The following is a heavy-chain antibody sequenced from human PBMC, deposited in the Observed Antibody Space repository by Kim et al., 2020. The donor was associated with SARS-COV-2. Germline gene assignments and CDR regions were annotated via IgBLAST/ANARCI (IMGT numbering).Heavy chain of an antibody. CDR3: ARHAISSSWYDYFDY. Sequence: PSFQGQVNISADKSISTAYLQWSSLKASDTAMYYCARHAISSSWYDYFDYWGQGTLVTVSS. J-gene: IGHJ4*02. D-gene: IGHD6-13*01. V-gene: IGHV5-51*01.